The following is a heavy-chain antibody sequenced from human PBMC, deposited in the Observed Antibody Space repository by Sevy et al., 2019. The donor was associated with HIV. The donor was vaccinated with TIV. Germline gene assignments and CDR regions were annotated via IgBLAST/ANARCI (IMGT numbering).Heavy chain of an antibody. Sequence: SETLSLTCTVSGGSISSYYWSWIRQPPGKGLEWIGYIYYSGSTNYNPSLKSRVTLSVDTSKNQFSLKLSSVTAADTAVYYCARGDYGGKFDYWGQGTLVTVSS. CDR3: ARGDYGGKFDY. V-gene: IGHV4-59*01. CDR1: GGSISSYY. CDR2: IYYSGST. D-gene: IGHD4-17*01. J-gene: IGHJ4*02.